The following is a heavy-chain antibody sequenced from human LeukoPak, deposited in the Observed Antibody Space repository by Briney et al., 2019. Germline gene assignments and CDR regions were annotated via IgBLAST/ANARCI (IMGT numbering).Heavy chain of an antibody. CDR1: GGSISSSSYY. CDR2: IDPTGST. Sequence: SETLSLTCTVSGGSISSSSYYWTWIRQPAGKGLEWIGQIDPTGSTKYKPSLESRVTVSVDTSKNQFSLQLTSMTVADTGVYYCARRASSTAWSFDYWGQGTLVTVSS. V-gene: IGHV4-61*09. CDR3: ARRASSTAWSFDY. J-gene: IGHJ4*02. D-gene: IGHD2-2*01.